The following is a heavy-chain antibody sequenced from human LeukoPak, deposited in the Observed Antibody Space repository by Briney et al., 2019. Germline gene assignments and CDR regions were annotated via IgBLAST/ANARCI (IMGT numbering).Heavy chain of an antibody. CDR3: AKDPPNSQFQH. Sequence: GGSLRLSCAASGFTFSSYAMSWVRQAPGKGLEWVSVISGSGGSAYYADSVKGRFTISRDNSKNTLYLQMNSLRAEDTAVYYCAKDPPNSQFQHWGQGTLVTVSS. V-gene: IGHV3-23*01. CDR1: GFTFSSYA. CDR2: ISGSGGSA. J-gene: IGHJ1*01. D-gene: IGHD4-23*01.